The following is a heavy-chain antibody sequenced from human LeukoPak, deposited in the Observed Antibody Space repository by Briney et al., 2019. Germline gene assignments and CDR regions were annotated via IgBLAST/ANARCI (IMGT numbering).Heavy chain of an antibody. CDR3: ARVFLSRYDSSGYYYGYYYYGMDV. Sequence: PSETLSLTCTVSGGSVSSGSYYWSWIRQPPGKGLEWIGYIYYSGSTNYNPSLKSRVTISVDTSKNQFSLKLSSVTAADTAVYYCARVFLSRYDSSGYYYGYYYYGMDVWGQGTTVTVSS. J-gene: IGHJ6*02. CDR1: GGSVSSGSYY. D-gene: IGHD3-22*01. CDR2: IYYSGST. V-gene: IGHV4-61*01.